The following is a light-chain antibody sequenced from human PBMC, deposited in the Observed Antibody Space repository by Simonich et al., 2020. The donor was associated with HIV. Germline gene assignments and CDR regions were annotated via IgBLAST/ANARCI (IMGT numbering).Light chain of an antibody. J-gene: IGLJ2*01. V-gene: IGLV1-40*01. CDR1: SSDVGSYNL. CDR2: GNN. CDR3: QSYDSSLSASV. Sequence: QSALTQPASVSGSPGQSITISCTGISSDVGSYNLVSWYQQLPGTAPKLLIYGNNNRPSGVPDRFSGSKSGTSASLAITGLQAEDEADYYCQSYDSSLSASVFGGGTKLTVL.